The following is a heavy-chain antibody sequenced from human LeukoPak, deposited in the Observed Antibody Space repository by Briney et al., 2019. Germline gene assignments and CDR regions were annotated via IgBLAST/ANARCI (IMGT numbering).Heavy chain of an antibody. Sequence: SETLSLTCTVSGGFIISYYWSWIRQPPGKGLEWIGYIYHSGSTNYNPSLKSRVTISVDTSKNQFSLKLSSVTAADTAVYYCAKDDAWLRFGEWSQGTLVTVSS. V-gene: IGHV4-59*01. J-gene: IGHJ4*02. CDR2: IYHSGST. CDR1: GGFIISYY. CDR3: AKDDAWLRFGE. D-gene: IGHD3-10*01.